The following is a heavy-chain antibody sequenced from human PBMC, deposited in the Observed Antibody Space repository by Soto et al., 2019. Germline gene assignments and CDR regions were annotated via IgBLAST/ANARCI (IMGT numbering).Heavy chain of an antibody. CDR1: GGTFSSYT. CDR2: IIPILGIA. J-gene: IGHJ5*02. Sequence: QVQLVQSGAAVKKPGSSVKVSCKASGGTFSSYTISWVRQAPGQGLEWMGRIIPILGIANYAQKFQGRDTITADKATSTAYMELCGLRSEDTAGDYCARVPRHLCSSTSCDVSRAGLGGWFDPWGQGSLVTVSS. D-gene: IGHD2-2*01. V-gene: IGHV1-69*02. CDR3: ARVPRHLCSSTSCDVSRAGLGGWFDP.